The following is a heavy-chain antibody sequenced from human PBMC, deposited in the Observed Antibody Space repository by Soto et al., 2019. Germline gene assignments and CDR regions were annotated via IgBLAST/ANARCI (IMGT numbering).Heavy chain of an antibody. CDR1: GYTFTGFY. J-gene: IGHJ5*02. CDR2: INPNSGGT. Sequence: QVQLVQSGAEVKKPGASVKVSCKASGYTFTGFYMHWVRQAPGQGLEWMGWINPNSGGTNYAQKFQGWVTMTRDTSISTAYMGLSRLRSDDTAVYYCARAGGYSGGWFDPWGQGTLVTVSS. CDR3: ARAGGYSGGWFDP. V-gene: IGHV1-2*04. D-gene: IGHD6-13*01.